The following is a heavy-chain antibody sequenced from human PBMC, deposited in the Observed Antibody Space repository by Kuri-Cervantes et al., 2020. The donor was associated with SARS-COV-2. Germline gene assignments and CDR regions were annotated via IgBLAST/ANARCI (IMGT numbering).Heavy chain of an antibody. CDR2: INPNSGGT. CDR3: ASGWSGYSLDPPHFDY. Sequence: ASVQVSCKASGYTFTGDYMHWVRQAPGQGLEWMGWINPNSGGTNYAQKFQGRVTMTRDTSISTAYMELSKLRSDDTAVYYCASGWSGYSLDPPHFDYWGQGTLVTVSS. D-gene: IGHD3-3*01. J-gene: IGHJ4*02. V-gene: IGHV1-2*02. CDR1: GYTFTGDY.